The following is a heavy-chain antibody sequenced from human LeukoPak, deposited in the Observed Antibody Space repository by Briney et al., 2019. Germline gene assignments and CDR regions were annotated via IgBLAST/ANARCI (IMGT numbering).Heavy chain of an antibody. CDR2: INTNTGNP. Sequence: ASVKVSCKASGYTFTSYTMNWVRQAPGQGLEWMGWINTNTGNPTYAQGFTGRFVFSLDTSVSTAYLQISSLKAEDTAVYYCARTLSSPYSSGWYRRAFDIWGQGTMVTVSS. V-gene: IGHV7-4-1*02. J-gene: IGHJ3*02. CDR3: ARTLSSPYSSGWYRRAFDI. CDR1: GYTFTSYT. D-gene: IGHD6-19*01.